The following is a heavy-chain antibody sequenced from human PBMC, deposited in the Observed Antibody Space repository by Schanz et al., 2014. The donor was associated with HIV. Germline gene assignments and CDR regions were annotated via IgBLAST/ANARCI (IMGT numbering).Heavy chain of an antibody. J-gene: IGHJ4*02. CDR2: ISYDGSNK. D-gene: IGHD5-12*01. CDR1: GFTFRTYG. CDR3: AKGGGWLQLYTDY. V-gene: IGHV3-30*18. Sequence: QVQLVESGGGVVQPGRSLRLSCAASGFTFRTYGMHWVRQAPGKGLEWVAVISYDGSNKYYADSVKGRFTISRDNSKNTLYLQMNSLRAEDTAVYYCAKGGGWLQLYTDYWGQGTLVAVSS.